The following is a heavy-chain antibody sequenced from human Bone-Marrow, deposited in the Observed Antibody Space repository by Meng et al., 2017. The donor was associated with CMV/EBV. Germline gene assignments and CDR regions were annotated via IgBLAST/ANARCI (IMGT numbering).Heavy chain of an antibody. V-gene: IGHV4-59*01. J-gene: IGHJ3*02. CDR3: ARWGGAAFEI. CDR2: IYYSGST. CDR1: GGSISSYY. D-gene: IGHD1-26*01. Sequence: SETLSLTCTVSGGSISSYYWSWIRQPPGKGLEWIGYIYYSGSTNYNPSLKSRVTISVDTSKNQFSLKLSSVTAADTAVYYCARWGGAAFEIWGQGTMVTVSS.